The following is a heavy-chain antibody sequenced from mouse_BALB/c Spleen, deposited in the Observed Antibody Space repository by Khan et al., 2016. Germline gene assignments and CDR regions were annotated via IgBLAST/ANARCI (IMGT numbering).Heavy chain of an antibody. CDR3: DSNDDYDGYAMDY. D-gene: IGHD2-4*01. CDR1: GFNIKDNY. V-gene: IGHV14-3*02. Sequence: EVQLQESGAELVKPGASVTLSCTASGFNIKDNYMHWVKQRPEQGLEWIGRIDPANGNTKYDPKFQGKATITADTSSNTAYLQLSSLTSEDTAVYYCDSNDDYDGYAMDYYGQGTSVTVSS. CDR2: IDPANGNT. J-gene: IGHJ4*01.